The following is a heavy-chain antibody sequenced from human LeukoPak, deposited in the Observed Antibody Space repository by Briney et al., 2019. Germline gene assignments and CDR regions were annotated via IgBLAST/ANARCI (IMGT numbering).Heavy chain of an antibody. Sequence: ASVKVSCKASGGTFSSYAISWVRQAPGQGLEWMGRIIPILGIANYAQKLQGRVTITADKSTSTAYMELTSLRSEDTAVYYCASPMLLGYCSGGSCYSHWGQGTLVTVSS. CDR2: IIPILGIA. CDR1: GGTFSSYA. CDR3: ASPMLLGYCSGGSCYSH. V-gene: IGHV1-69*04. D-gene: IGHD2-15*01. J-gene: IGHJ4*02.